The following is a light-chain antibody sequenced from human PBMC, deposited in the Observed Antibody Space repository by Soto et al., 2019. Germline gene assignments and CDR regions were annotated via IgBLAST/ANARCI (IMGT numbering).Light chain of an antibody. CDR1: SSNIGSNT. J-gene: IGLJ1*01. CDR2: TNN. CDR3: AAWDDSLNGFV. Sequence: QSALTQPPSASGAPGQRVTISCSGSSSNIGSNTVNWYQQLPGTAPKLLIYTNNQRPSGVRDRFSGSRSGTSASLAISGLQSEDEDDYYCAAWDDSLNGFVFGAGTKLTVL. V-gene: IGLV1-44*01.